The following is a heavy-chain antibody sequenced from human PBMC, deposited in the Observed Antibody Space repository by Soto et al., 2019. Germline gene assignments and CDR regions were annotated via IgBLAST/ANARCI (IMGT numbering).Heavy chain of an antibody. D-gene: IGHD3-16*01. V-gene: IGHV1-18*01. CDR2: ISVFNGDT. Sequence: QVQLLQSGGEVKTPGASLKVSCKAIGYTSSSYGINWVRQAPGQGLEWMGWISVFNGDTKYAQKFQGRVAITKDPGTSTAHMELRSLRSDDAAVYFCATKDDHKDDQPYYYGMDIWGQGTRSPSP. J-gene: IGHJ6*02. CDR3: ATKDDHKDDQPYYYGMDI. CDR1: GYTSSSYG.